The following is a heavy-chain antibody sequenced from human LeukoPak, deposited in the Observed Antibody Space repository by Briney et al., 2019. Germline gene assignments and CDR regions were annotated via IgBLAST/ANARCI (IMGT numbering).Heavy chain of an antibody. CDR3: AKDRGYYDSSGYYYVYFDY. Sequence: HPGRSLRLSCAASGFTFRSYAMSWVRQAPGKVLEWVSAISGSGGSTYYADSVKGRFTISRDNSKNTLYLQMNSLRAEDTAVYYCAKDRGYYDSSGYYYVYFDYWGQGTLVTVSS. D-gene: IGHD3-22*01. CDR1: GFTFRSYA. CDR2: ISGSGGST. J-gene: IGHJ4*02. V-gene: IGHV3-23*01.